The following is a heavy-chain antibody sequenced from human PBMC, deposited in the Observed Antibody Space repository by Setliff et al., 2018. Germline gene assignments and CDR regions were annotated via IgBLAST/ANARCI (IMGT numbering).Heavy chain of an antibody. J-gene: IGHJ2*01. Sequence: GGSLRLSCAASGFTFSNYAMSWVRQAPGKGLEWVSSISSSSSYIYYTDSVKGRFAISRDNAKNSLYLQMNSLRAEDTAVYYCARDPPWELRYFDLWGRGTLVTVSS. CDR3: ARDPPWELRYFDL. CDR2: ISSSSSYI. CDR1: GFTFSNYA. D-gene: IGHD1-26*01. V-gene: IGHV3-21*01.